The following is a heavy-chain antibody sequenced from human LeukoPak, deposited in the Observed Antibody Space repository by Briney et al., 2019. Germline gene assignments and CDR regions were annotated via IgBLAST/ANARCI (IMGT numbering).Heavy chain of an antibody. CDR2: VYETGT. CDR1: GGSIGTYY. Sequence: SETLSLTCTVSGGSIGTYYWSWVRQSPGTGLEWIGYVYETGTRYNPYLQSRPTISVDRSRNQFLLKMTSVTAADTAVYYCVIHIGGGIEDMDVWGRGTKVTVSS. V-gene: IGHV4-59*08. CDR3: VIHIGGGIEDMDV. D-gene: IGHD3-16*02. J-gene: IGHJ6*03.